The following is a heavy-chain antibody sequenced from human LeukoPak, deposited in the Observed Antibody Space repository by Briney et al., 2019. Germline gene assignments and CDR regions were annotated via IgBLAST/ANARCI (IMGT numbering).Heavy chain of an antibody. V-gene: IGHV4-34*01. J-gene: IGHJ3*02. CDR1: GGSFSGYY. D-gene: IGHD3-22*01. CDR2: INHSGST. CDR3: ASRYYYDSSGSAPFDI. Sequence: SETLSLTCAVYGGSFSGYYWSWIRQPPGKGLEWIGEINHSGSTNYNPSLKSRVTISVDTSKNQFSLKLSSVTAADTAVYYCASRYYYDSSGSAPFDIWGQGTMVTVSS.